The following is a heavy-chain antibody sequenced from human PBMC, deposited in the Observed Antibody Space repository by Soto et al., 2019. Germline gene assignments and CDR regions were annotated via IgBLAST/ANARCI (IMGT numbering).Heavy chain of an antibody. CDR2: IDYRGNT. CDR1: GDSINSDKYY. CDR3: ARLEGLAKISYFFDF. Sequence: QLQESGPGLVKSSETLSLTCSVSGDSINSDKYYWGWIRQPPGKGLEWIGSIDYRGNTYYNPSLQTGVSISLDKSKSQWSLRLNSVPAAESAVYFCARLEGLAKISYFFDFWGQGAQVTVSS. V-gene: IGHV4-39*01. J-gene: IGHJ4*02. D-gene: IGHD3-9*01.